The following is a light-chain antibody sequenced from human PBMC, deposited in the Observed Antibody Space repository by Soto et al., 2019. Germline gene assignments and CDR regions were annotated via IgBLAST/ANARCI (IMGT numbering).Light chain of an antibody. CDR2: GVS. V-gene: IGKV3-20*01. J-gene: IGKJ5*01. Sequence: EIVLTQSPGTLSLSPGERATLSCRASQSVSSSYLAWYQQKPGQAPRRLIYGVSSRATDIPDRFSGSGSGTDFNLTISSLQPDDFATYYCQQYNSFPITFGQGTRLEIK. CDR3: QQYNSFPIT. CDR1: QSVSSSY.